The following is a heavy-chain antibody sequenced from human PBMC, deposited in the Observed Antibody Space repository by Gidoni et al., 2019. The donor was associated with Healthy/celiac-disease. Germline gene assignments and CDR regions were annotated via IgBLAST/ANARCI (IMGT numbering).Heavy chain of an antibody. V-gene: IGHV1-69*01. D-gene: IGHD3-16*01. CDR3: ARIPRRGFGLAPMIDYYYYGMDV. Sequence: QVQLVQSGAEVQKPGSSVQVSCKASGGTFSSYAISWVRLAPGQGLEWMGGIIPSFGTANYAQKFQGRVTITADESTSTAYMELSSLRSEDTAVYYCARIPRRGFGLAPMIDYYYYGMDVWGQGTTVTVSS. J-gene: IGHJ6*02. CDR2: IIPSFGTA. CDR1: GGTFSSYA.